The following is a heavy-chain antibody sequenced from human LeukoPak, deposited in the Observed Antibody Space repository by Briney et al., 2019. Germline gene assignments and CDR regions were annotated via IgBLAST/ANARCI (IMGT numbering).Heavy chain of an antibody. V-gene: IGHV1-46*01. CDR2: INPSGGST. Sequence: ASVKVSCKXSGYTLTELSMHWVRQAPGQGLEWMGIINPSGGSTSYAQKFQGRVTMTRDTSTSTVYMELSSLRSEDTAVYYCARDLSGSYNWFDPWGQGTLVTVSS. CDR3: ARDLSGSYNWFDP. D-gene: IGHD1-26*01. J-gene: IGHJ5*02. CDR1: GYTLTELS.